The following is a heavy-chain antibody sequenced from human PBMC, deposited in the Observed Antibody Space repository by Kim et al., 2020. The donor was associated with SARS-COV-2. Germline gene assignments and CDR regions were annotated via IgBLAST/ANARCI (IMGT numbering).Heavy chain of an antibody. CDR2: IKKKADGGAT. Sequence: GGSLRLSCAASGFTFSNTWMSWVRQAPGKGLEWVGRIKKKADGGATDYATPVKVRFTISRDDSENMMYLQMNSLTTEDTAVYYCTTSGRNFAGWSWGQGTLVTVSS. J-gene: IGHJ5*02. D-gene: IGHD1-26*01. CDR1: GFTFSNTW. CDR3: TTSGRNFAGWS. V-gene: IGHV3-15*01.